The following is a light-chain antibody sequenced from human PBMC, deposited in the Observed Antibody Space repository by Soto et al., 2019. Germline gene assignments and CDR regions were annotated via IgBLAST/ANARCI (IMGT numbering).Light chain of an antibody. J-gene: IGKJ2*01. CDR2: AAS. CDR3: PQRYKTPHT. V-gene: IGKV1-39*01. CDR1: QGVSAY. Sequence: DIQMTQSPSSLSASVGDRVTITCRASQGVSAYLLWYQQRQGTAPKLLIYAASNLVSGVPSRFSGSGSGTTFTLTISSLQTADCATYYCPQRYKTPHTFGQGTKLETK.